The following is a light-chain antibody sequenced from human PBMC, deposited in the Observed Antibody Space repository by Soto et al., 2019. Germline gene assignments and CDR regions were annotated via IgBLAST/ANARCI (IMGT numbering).Light chain of an antibody. Sequence: EIVMTQSPATLSVSPGERATLFCRASQSVSSNLAWYQQRPGQAPRLLIYGASSRATGIPARFSGSVSGTEFTLTISSLQSEDFAVYYCQQYNKWPPRTFGQGTKVEMK. J-gene: IGKJ1*01. CDR3: QQYNKWPPRT. CDR1: QSVSSN. CDR2: GAS. V-gene: IGKV3-15*01.